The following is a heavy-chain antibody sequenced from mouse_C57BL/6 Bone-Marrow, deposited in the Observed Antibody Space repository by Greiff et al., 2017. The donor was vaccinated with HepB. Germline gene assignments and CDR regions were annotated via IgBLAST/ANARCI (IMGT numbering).Heavy chain of an antibody. V-gene: IGHV1-81*01. CDR2: IYPRNGNT. D-gene: IGHD2-2*01. J-gene: IGHJ3*01. CDR3: ARYGLTVPYAY. CDR1: GYTFPSYG. Sequence: VQVVESGAELARPGASVKLSCKASGYTFPSYGISWVKQRTGQGLEWIGEIYPRNGNTYYNEKFKGKATLTADKSSSTAYMELRSLTSEDSAVYFCARYGLTVPYAYWGQGALVTVTA.